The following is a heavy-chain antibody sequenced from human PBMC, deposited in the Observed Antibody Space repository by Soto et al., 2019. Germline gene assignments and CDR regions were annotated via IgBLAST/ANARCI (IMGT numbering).Heavy chain of an antibody. D-gene: IGHD1-26*01. J-gene: IGHJ4*02. Sequence: EVQLVESGGGLVKPGGSLRLSCAASGFTCSNAWMSWVRQAPGKGLEWVGRIKSKTDGGTTDYAAPVKGRFTISRDDSKNTLYLQMNSLKTEDTAVYYCTTPGVGATTEAYWGQGTLVTVSS. CDR1: GFTCSNAW. V-gene: IGHV3-15*01. CDR2: IKSKTDGGTT. CDR3: TTPGVGATTEAY.